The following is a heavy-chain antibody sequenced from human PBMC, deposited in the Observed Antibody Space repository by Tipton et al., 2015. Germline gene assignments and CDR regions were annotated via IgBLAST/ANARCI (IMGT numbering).Heavy chain of an antibody. V-gene: IGHV3-53*01. CDR2: IYGGGST. CDR3: ARGIWAYFYAMDV. D-gene: IGHD3-16*01. CDR1: GFTVRNYY. Sequence: SLRLSCAASGFTVRNYYMSWVRQAPGKGLKWVSIIYGGGSTYYADSLKGRFTISRDNSKNTLYLQMNSRTAEDTAVYYCARGIWAYFYAMDVWGQGTTVTVSS. J-gene: IGHJ6*02.